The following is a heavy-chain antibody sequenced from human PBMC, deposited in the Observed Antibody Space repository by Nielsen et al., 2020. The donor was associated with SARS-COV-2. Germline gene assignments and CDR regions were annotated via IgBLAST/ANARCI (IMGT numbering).Heavy chain of an antibody. CDR2: IWYDGSNK. CDR3: ARENVLRYFDWSYYYYGMDV. CDR1: GFTFSSYG. D-gene: IGHD3-9*01. V-gene: IGHV3-33*01. Sequence: GESLKISCAASGFTFSSYGMHWVRQAPGKGLEWVAVIWYDGSNKYYADSVKGRFTISRDNSKNTLYLQMNSLRAEDTAVYYCARENVLRYFDWSYYYYGMDVWGQGTTVTVSS. J-gene: IGHJ6*02.